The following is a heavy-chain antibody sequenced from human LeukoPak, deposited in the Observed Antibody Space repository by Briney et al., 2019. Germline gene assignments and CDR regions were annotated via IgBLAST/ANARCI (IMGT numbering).Heavy chain of an antibody. CDR2: ISSSSIYI. V-gene: IGHV3-21*01. CDR1: GFTFSRHS. Sequence: GGSLRLSCAASGFTFSRHSMNWVRQAPGKGLEWVSSISSSSIYIYYADSVKGRFTISRDNAKNSLYLQMNSLRAEDTAVYYCARARGYCSGGSCYLGWYFDLWGRGTLVTVSS. D-gene: IGHD2-15*01. J-gene: IGHJ2*01. CDR3: ARARGYCSGGSCYLGWYFDL.